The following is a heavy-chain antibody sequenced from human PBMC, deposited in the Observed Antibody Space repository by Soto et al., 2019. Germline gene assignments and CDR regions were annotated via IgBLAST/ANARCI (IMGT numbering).Heavy chain of an antibody. CDR2: ISYDGSNK. Sequence: GGSLRLSCAASGFTFSSHAMHWVRQAPGKGLEWVAVISYDGSNKYYADSVKGRFTISRDNSKNTLYLQMNSLRAEDTAVYYCARDYSVYDFWSGYSYYYYGMDVWGQGTTVTVAS. J-gene: IGHJ6*02. D-gene: IGHD3-3*01. CDR3: ARDYSVYDFWSGYSYYYYGMDV. CDR1: GFTFSSHA. V-gene: IGHV3-30-3*01.